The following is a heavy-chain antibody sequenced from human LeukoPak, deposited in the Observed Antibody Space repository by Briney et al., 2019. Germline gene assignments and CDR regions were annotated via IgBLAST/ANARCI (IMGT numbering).Heavy chain of an antibody. Sequence: GGSLRLSCAASGFTFSSYSMNWVRQAPGKGLEWVSSISSSSSYIYYAGSVKGRFTISRDNAKNSLYLQMNSLRAGDTAVYYCARDLLGSATDVWGKGTTVTVSS. CDR1: GFTFSSYS. V-gene: IGHV3-21*01. J-gene: IGHJ6*04. D-gene: IGHD7-27*01. CDR3: ARDLLGSATDV. CDR2: ISSSSSYI.